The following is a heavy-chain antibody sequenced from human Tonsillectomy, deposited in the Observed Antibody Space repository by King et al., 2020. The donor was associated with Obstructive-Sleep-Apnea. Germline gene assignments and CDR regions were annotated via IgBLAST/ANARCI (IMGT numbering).Heavy chain of an antibody. CDR3: ARDRTRGTYFDY. CDR1: GGSVSSGSYY. J-gene: IGHJ4*02. CDR2: IYYSGSI. V-gene: IGHV4-61*01. D-gene: IGHD1-26*01. Sequence: QLQESGPGLVKPSETLSLTCTVSGGSVSSGSYYWSWIRQPPGKGLEWIGYIYYSGSINYNPSLKSRVTISVDTSKNQFSLKLSSVTAADTAVYYCARDRTRGTYFDYWGQGTLVTVSS.